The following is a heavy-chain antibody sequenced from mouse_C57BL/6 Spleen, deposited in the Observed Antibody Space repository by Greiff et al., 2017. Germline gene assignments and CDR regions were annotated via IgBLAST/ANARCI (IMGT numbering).Heavy chain of an antibody. D-gene: IGHD1-1*01. J-gene: IGHJ2*01. CDR3: VRFTTVVATEAGYFDY. CDR1: GFSFNTYA. Sequence: EVQLVESGGGLVQPKGSLKLSCAASGFSFNTYAMNWVRQAPGKGLEWVARIRSKSNNYATYYADSVKDRFTISRDDSESMLYLQMNNLKTEDTSMYYGVRFTTVVATEAGYFDYWGQGTTLTVSS. CDR2: IRSKSNNYAT. V-gene: IGHV10-1*01.